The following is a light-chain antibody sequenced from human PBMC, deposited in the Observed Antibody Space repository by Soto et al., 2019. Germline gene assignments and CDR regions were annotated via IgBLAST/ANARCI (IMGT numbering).Light chain of an antibody. CDR1: QSVKTN. J-gene: IGKJ5*01. V-gene: IGKV3-15*01. CDR2: GAY. CDR3: QQYNKWPPIT. Sequence: EIELTQSPGTLAASPGERATLSCRASQSVKTNLAWYQQKPGQAPRLIIYGAYSRATDIPSTFSGSGSGTEFTLTISSLQSEDFAVYFCQQYNKWPPITCGQGTRLEIK.